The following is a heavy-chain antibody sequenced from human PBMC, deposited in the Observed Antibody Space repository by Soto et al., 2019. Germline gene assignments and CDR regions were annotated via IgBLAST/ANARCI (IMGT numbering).Heavy chain of an antibody. D-gene: IGHD4-17*01. CDR1: GFTFSSYG. J-gene: IGHJ2*01. CDR2: ISYDGSNK. Sequence: QPGGSLRLSCAASGFTFSSYGMHWVRQAPGKGLEWVAVISYDGSNKYYADSVKGRFTISRDKSKNTVYLQINSLRAEDTALYYCAKEFGPMTTVTENWYFDLWGRGTLVTVSS. CDR3: AKEFGPMTTVTENWYFDL. V-gene: IGHV3-30*18.